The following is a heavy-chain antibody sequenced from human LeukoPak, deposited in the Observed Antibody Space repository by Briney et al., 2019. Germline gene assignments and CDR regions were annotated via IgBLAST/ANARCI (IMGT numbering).Heavy chain of an antibody. J-gene: IGHJ4*02. CDR1: GFTFSNYG. CDR3: ARVSYCSSSDCSFDY. D-gene: IGHD2-2*01. Sequence: GGSLRLSCAASGFTFSNYGMHWVRQAPGKGLEWVAVIWYDGTNKYYADSVKGRFTISRDNSKNTLYLQMNSLRAEDTAVYYCARVSYCSSSDCSFDYWGQGTLVTVSS. V-gene: IGHV3-33*01. CDR2: IWYDGTNK.